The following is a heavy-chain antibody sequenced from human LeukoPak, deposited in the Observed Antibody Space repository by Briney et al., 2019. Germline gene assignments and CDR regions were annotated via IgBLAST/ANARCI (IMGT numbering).Heavy chain of an antibody. V-gene: IGHV3-9*01. CDR1: GFTFDDYA. D-gene: IGHD1-26*01. Sequence: GGSLRLSCAASGFTFDDYAMHWVRQAPGKGLEWVSGISWNSGSIGYADSVKGRFTISRDNAKNSLYLQMNSLRAEDTAVYYCARDSGSYGGFDYWGQGTLVTVSS. J-gene: IGHJ4*02. CDR3: ARDSGSYGGFDY. CDR2: ISWNSGSI.